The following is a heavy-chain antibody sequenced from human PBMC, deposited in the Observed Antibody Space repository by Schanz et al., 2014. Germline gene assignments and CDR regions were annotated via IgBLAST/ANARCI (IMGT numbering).Heavy chain of an antibody. Sequence: QMQLVQSGAEVKKPGASVRVSCKASGYSFTTYDVNWVRQATGQGLEWMGGMNPTTGNRGYAQNFQGRVTMTRDTTLKTAYMYMTDLKFEDAGLYSGAINNGDRPLWGQGTLIAVSS. CDR1: GYSFTTYD. CDR3: AINNGDRPL. D-gene: IGHD4-17*01. J-gene: IGHJ4*02. CDR2: MNPTTGNR. V-gene: IGHV1-8*01.